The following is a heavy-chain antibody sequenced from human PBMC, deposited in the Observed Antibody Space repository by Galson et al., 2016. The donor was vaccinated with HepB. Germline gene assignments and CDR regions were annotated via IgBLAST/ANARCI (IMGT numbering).Heavy chain of an antibody. CDR1: GFTFSSYP. J-gene: IGHJ6*02. D-gene: IGHD3-3*01. CDR3: AKEGTIFGAVPYGMDV. Sequence: SLRLSCAASGFTFSSYPMSWVRQAPGKGLEWVSGISGSGGSTYYADSVKGRFTISRDNSKNTLYLQMNSLRAEDTAVYYCAKEGTIFGAVPYGMDVWGQGTTVTVSS. CDR2: ISGSGGST. V-gene: IGHV3-23*01.